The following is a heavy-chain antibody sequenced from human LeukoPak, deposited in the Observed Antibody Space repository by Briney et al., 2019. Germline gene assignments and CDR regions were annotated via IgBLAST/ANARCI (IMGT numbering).Heavy chain of an antibody. CDR3: ARVAKYSSSYAFDI. CDR2: ISSSGSTI. J-gene: IGHJ3*02. CDR1: GFSFSSYE. Sequence: PGGSLRLSCAASGFSFSSYEMNWVRQAPGKGLEWVSYISSSGSTIYYADSVKGRFTISRDNAKNSLYLQMNSLRAEDTAVYYCARVAKYSSSYAFDIWGQGTMVTVSS. V-gene: IGHV3-48*03. D-gene: IGHD6-6*01.